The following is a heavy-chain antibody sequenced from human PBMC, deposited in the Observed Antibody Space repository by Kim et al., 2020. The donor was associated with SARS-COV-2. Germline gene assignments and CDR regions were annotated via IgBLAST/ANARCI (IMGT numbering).Heavy chain of an antibody. CDR1: GYTFTGYY. Sequence: ASGKVSCKASGYTFTGYYMHWVRQAPGQGLEWMGWINPNSGGTNYAQKFQGWVTITRDTSISTAYMELSRLRSDDTAVYSCARGMDSSGYDYWGQGTLVTVSS. J-gene: IGHJ4*02. CDR3: ARGMDSSGYDY. D-gene: IGHD3-22*01. CDR2: INPNSGGT. V-gene: IGHV1-2*04.